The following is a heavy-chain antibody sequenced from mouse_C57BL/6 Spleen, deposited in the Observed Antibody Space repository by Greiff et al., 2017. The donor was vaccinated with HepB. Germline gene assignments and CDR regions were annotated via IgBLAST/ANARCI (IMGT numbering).Heavy chain of an antibody. CDR3: ARLRDYDEGFLAY. J-gene: IGHJ3*01. V-gene: IGHV1-52*01. D-gene: IGHD2-4*01. CDR2: IDPSDSET. Sequence: QVQLQQPGAELVRPGSSVKLSCKASGYTFTSYWMHWVKQRPIQGLEWIGNIDPSDSETHYNQKFKDKATLTVDKSSSTAYMQLSSLTSEDSAVYYCARLRDYDEGFLAYWGQGTLVTVSA. CDR1: GYTFTSYW.